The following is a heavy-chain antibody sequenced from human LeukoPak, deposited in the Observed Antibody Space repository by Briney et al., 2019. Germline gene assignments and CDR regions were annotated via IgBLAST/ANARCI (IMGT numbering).Heavy chain of an antibody. Sequence: ETLSLTCAVSGGSIRGYYWSWVRQSPGKGLEWIGDINQNAGTDYNPSLKSRVTISIDSSKNQISLNVTAATAADTAMYYCARGRTRLSRLDPWGQGTLVTVSS. CDR1: GGSIRGYY. V-gene: IGHV4-34*01. CDR3: ARGRTRLSRLDP. J-gene: IGHJ5*02. D-gene: IGHD6-6*01. CDR2: INQNAGT.